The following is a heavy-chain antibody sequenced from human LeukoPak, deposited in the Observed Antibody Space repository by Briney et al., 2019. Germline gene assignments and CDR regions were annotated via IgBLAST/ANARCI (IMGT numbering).Heavy chain of an antibody. D-gene: IGHD5-18*01. J-gene: IGHJ4*02. V-gene: IGHV4-34*01. CDR3: ARGVDTAMVTGFDY. CDR1: GGSFSGYY. Sequence: SETLSLTCAVYGGSFSGYYWSWIRQPPGKGLEWIGEINHSGSTYYTPSLKSRVTIPVDTSKNQFSLKLSSVTAADTAVYYCARGVDTAMVTGFDYWGQGTLVTVSS. CDR2: INHSGST.